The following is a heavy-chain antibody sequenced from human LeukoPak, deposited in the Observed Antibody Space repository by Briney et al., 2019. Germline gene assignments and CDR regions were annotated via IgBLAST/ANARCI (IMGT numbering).Heavy chain of an antibody. D-gene: IGHD6-19*01. CDR1: GFTFSSYA. V-gene: IGHV3-23*01. CDR3: ARGKYSSGWYYFDY. Sequence: GGSLRLSCAASGFTFSSYAMSWVRQAPGKGLEWVSSISGGGGSTYYADSVKGRFTISRDNSKNTLYLQMNSLRADDTALYYCARGKYSSGWYYFDYWGQGTLVTVSS. CDR2: ISGGGGST. J-gene: IGHJ4*02.